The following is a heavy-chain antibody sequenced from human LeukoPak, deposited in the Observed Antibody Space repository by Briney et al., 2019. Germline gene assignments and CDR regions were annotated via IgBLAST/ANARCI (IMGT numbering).Heavy chain of an antibody. V-gene: IGHV4-39*07. CDR3: ARDGADYGDYVPFDP. CDR1: GGSISSSSYY. Sequence: SGTLSLTCTVSGGSISSSSYYWGWIRQPPGKGLEWIGSICYSGSTYYNPSLKSRVTISVDTSKNQFSLKLSSVTAADTAVYYCARDGADYGDYVPFDPWGQGTLVTVSS. J-gene: IGHJ5*02. D-gene: IGHD4-17*01. CDR2: ICYSGST.